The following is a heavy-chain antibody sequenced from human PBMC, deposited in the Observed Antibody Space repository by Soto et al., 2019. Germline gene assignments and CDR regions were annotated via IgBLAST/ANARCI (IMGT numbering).Heavy chain of an antibody. Sequence: ASVKVSSKASGYTFTSYGIIWVRQAPGQGLEWMGWISAYNGNTNYAQKLQGRVTMTTDTSTSTAYMELRSLRSDDTAVYYCARVYIDFSLYMDVWGKGTTVTVS. J-gene: IGHJ6*03. CDR2: ISAYNGNT. D-gene: IGHD3-3*01. V-gene: IGHV1-18*01. CDR3: ARVYIDFSLYMDV. CDR1: GYTFTSYG.